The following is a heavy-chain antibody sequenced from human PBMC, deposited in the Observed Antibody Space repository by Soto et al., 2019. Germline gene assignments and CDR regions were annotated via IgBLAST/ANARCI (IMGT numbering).Heavy chain of an antibody. J-gene: IGHJ5*02. V-gene: IGHV1-18*01. CDR1: GYTFTSYG. D-gene: IGHD3-10*01. CDR3: ARDADYYSGSGSDNRFDP. CDR2: ISAYNGNT. Sequence: QVQLVQSGAEVKKPGASVKVSCKASGYTFTSYGISWVRQAPGQGLEWMGWISAYNGNTNYAQELQGRVPMTTDASTSTADVELRSLRSDDTAVYYCARDADYYSGSGSDNRFDPWGQGTLVTVSS.